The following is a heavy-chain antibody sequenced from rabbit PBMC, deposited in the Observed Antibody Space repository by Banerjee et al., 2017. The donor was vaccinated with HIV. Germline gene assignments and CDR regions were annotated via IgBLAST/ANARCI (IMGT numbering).Heavy chain of an antibody. D-gene: IGHD1-1*01. J-gene: IGHJ4*01. Sequence: QEQLVESGGGLVQPEGSLTLTCKASGFDFSTYYMSWVRQAPGKGLEWIACIVTSSGRTYYASWAKGRFTISRTSSTTVSLQMTSLTAADTATYFCARDLSGVIGWNLNLWGPGTLVTVS. CDR2: IVTSSGRT. CDR3: ARDLSGVIGWNLNL. V-gene: IGHV1S45*01. CDR1: GFDFSTYYM.